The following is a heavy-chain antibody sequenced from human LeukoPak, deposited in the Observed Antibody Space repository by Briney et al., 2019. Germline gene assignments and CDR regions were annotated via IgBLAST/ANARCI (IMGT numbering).Heavy chain of an antibody. CDR1: GFTVSGNY. Sequence: GGSLRLSCAASGFTVSGNYMSWVRQAPGKGLEWVSVIYSGGSTYYADSVKGRFTISRDNSKNTQYLQMNSLRAEDTAVYYCARDVGDGDYEGVLCWGQGTLVTVSS. CDR3: ARDVGDGDYEGVLC. J-gene: IGHJ4*02. D-gene: IGHD4-17*01. CDR2: IYSGGST. V-gene: IGHV3-53*01.